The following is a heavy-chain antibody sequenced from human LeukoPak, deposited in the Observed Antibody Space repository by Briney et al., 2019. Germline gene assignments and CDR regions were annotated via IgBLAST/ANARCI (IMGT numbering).Heavy chain of an antibody. V-gene: IGHV4-59*01. J-gene: IGHJ3*02. CDR2: IYYTGNT. D-gene: IGHD3-22*01. CDR3: ALSFIVVAFDAFDI. CDR1: GGSFSGYY. Sequence: ASETLSLTCAVYGGSFSGYYWSWIRQPPGKGLEWIGYIYYTGNTHYNFSLKSRVTISVATSKNQFSLKLSSVTAADTAVYYCALSFIVVAFDAFDIWGQGTMVTVSS.